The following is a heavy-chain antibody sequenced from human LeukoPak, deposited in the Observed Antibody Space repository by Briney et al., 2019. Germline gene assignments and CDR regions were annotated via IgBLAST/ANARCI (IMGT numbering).Heavy chain of an antibody. J-gene: IGHJ6*02. CDR3: AREPQFLYSSSPPGGMDV. CDR2: INHSGST. D-gene: IGHD6-6*01. Sequence: SETLSLTCAVYGGSFSGYYWSWIRQPPGKGLEWIGEINHSGSTNYNPSLKSRVTISVDTSKNQFSLKLSSVTAADTAVYYCAREPQFLYSSSPPGGMDVWGQGTTVTVSS. V-gene: IGHV4-34*01. CDR1: GGSFSGYY.